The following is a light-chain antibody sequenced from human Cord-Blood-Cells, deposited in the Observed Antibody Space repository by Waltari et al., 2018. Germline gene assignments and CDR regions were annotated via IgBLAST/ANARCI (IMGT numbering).Light chain of an antibody. Sequence: QSALTQPASVSGSPGQSITISCTGTSSDVGRYNLVSWYQQHPGKAPKLMIYEGSKLLSGVSNRFSGSKSGNTASLTISGLQAEDEADYYCCSYAGSSTYVFGTGTKVTVL. CDR1: SSDVGRYNL. CDR3: CSYAGSSTYV. J-gene: IGLJ1*01. CDR2: EGS. V-gene: IGLV2-23*01.